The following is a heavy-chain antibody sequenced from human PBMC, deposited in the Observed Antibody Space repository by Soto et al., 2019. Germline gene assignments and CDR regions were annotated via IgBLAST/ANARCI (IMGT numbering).Heavy chain of an antibody. J-gene: IGHJ3*02. V-gene: IGHV1-18*01. CDR3: ARDRYGAKLRVNAFDI. D-gene: IGHD4-17*01. CDR1: GYTFTSYG. Sequence: QVQLVQSGAEVKKPGASVKVSCKASGYTFTSYGISWVRQAPGQGLEWMGWISAYNGNTNYAQKLQGRVTMTTDTSTSTAYMELRSLRSDDTTVYYCARDRYGAKLRVNAFDIWGQGTMVTVSS. CDR2: ISAYNGNT.